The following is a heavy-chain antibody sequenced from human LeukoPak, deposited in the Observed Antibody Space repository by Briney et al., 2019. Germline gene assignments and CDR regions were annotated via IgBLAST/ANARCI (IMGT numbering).Heavy chain of an antibody. CDR1: GGSISSGDYY. D-gene: IGHD1-26*01. CDR3: ARFKWEPRLVGFAP. J-gene: IGHJ5*02. CDR2: IYYSGST. V-gene: IGHV4-30-4*08. Sequence: SETLSLTCTVSGGSISSGDYYWSWIRQPPGKGLEWIGYIYYSGSTYYNPSLKSRVTISVDTSKNQFSLKLSSVTAADTAVYYCARFKWEPRLVGFAPCGQGTLVTVSS.